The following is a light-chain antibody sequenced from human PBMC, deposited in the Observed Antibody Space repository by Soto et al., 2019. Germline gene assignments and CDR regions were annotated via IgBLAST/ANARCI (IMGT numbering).Light chain of an antibody. Sequence: QSVLTQPASLSGSPGQSITISCTGTSSDIGSYNYISWYQHHPGKAPRLMILDVSYRPSGISDRFSDSKSGNTASLTISVLQPEDEAYYYCSSYGASSTVFGGGTKLTVL. CDR1: SSDIGSYNY. CDR3: SSYGASSTV. J-gene: IGLJ2*01. V-gene: IGLV2-14*03. CDR2: DVS.